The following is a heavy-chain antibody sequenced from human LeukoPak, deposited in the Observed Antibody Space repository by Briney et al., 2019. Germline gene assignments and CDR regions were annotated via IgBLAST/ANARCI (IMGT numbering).Heavy chain of an antibody. V-gene: IGHV3-74*01. CDR3: ARDADWILFDY. CDR2: VNREGTTS. Sequence: GGSLRLSCAASGFTFSTYWMHWVRQVPGKGLVWVSRVNREGTTSAYADSVKGRFTISRDNDKNTLYLQMNSLRVEDTAVYYCARDADWILFDYWGRGTLVTVSS. J-gene: IGHJ4*02. D-gene: IGHD3-9*01. CDR1: GFTFSTYW.